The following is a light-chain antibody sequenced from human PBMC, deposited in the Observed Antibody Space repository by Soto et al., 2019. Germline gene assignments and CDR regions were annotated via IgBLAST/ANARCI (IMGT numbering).Light chain of an antibody. CDR3: QQYDSYSS. V-gene: IGKV1-5*01. J-gene: IGKJ5*01. CDR2: AAS. CDR1: QSVRNY. Sequence: DIQLTQSPSSLSASLGDRITITCRASQSVRNYLNWYQQKLGKAPRLLISAASTLQSGVPATLSGGGFGTEFTLNISSLQPDDFATYYCQQYDSYSSFGGGTRLEIK.